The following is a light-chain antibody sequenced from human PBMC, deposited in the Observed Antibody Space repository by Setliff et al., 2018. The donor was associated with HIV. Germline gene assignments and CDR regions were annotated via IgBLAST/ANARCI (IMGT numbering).Light chain of an antibody. CDR3: CSYTGTSNPYV. CDR1: SSDVGTYNL. J-gene: IGLJ1*01. CDR2: EGT. Sequence: QSALTQPASVSGSPGQSITISCTGTSSDVGTYNLVSWYQQHPSKAPKLIIYEGTQRPSGVSDRFSGPKSGNTASLTISGLQPEDAADYHCCSYTGTSNPYVFGTGTKVTVL. V-gene: IGLV2-23*01.